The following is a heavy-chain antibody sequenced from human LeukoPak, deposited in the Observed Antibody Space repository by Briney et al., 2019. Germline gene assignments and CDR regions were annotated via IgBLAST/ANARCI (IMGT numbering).Heavy chain of an antibody. CDR1: GLTVSSNY. CDR3: ARVLGGYYYYYMDV. J-gene: IGHJ6*03. Sequence: PGGSLRLSCAASGLTVSSNYISWVRQAPGKGLEWVSVIYSGGSTYYADSVKGRFTISRDNSKNTLYLQMNSLRAEDTAVYYCARVLGGYYYYYMDVWGKGTTVTVSS. CDR2: IYSGGST. D-gene: IGHD3-16*01. V-gene: IGHV3-66*02.